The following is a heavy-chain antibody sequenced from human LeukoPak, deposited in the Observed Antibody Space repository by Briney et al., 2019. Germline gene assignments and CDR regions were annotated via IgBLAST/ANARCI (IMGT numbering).Heavy chain of an antibody. CDR2: IKQDGSEK. CDR3: ARDITGYSYGYPNYYGMDV. V-gene: IGHV3-7*01. D-gene: IGHD5-18*01. Sequence: GSLRLSCAASGFTFSSYWMSWVRQAPGKGLEWVANIKQDGSEKYYVDSVKGRFTISRDNAKNSLYLQMNSLRAEDTAVYYCARDITGYSYGYPNYYGMDVWGQGTTVTVS. J-gene: IGHJ6*02. CDR1: GFTFSSYW.